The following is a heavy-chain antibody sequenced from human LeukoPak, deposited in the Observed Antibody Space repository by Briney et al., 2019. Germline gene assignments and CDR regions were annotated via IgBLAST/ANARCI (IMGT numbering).Heavy chain of an antibody. CDR2: ISAYNGNT. D-gene: IGHD3-22*01. Sequence: ASVKVSCKASGYTFTSYGISWVRQAPGQGLEWMGWISAYNGNTNYAQKFQGRVTMTTDTSTSTAYMELRSLRSDDTAVYYCARGTTSYYYDSNGYYYFDYWGQGTLVTVSS. J-gene: IGHJ4*02. CDR3: ARGTTSYYYDSNGYYYFDY. CDR1: GYTFTSYG. V-gene: IGHV1-18*01.